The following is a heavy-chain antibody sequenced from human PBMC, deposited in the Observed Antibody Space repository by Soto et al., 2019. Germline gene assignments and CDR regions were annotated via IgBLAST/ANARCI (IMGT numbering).Heavy chain of an antibody. CDR1: GGSISSGGYY. V-gene: IGHV4-31*03. Sequence: SETLSLTCTVSGGSISSGGYYWSWIRQHPGKGLEWIGYIYYSGSTYYNPSLKSRVTISVDTSKNQFSLKLSSVTAADTAVYYCARLGVSMTTVTHFDYWGQGTLVTVSS. CDR3: ARLGVSMTTVTHFDY. D-gene: IGHD4-4*01. CDR2: IYYSGST. J-gene: IGHJ4*02.